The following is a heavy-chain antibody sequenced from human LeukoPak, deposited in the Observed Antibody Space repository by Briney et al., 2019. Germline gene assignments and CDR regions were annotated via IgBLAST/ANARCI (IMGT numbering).Heavy chain of an antibody. CDR1: GFTFSSYG. J-gene: IGHJ4*02. Sequence: QPGRSLRLSCAASGFTFSSYGMHWVRQAPGKGLEWVAVIWYDGSNKYYADSVKGRFTISRDNSKNTLYLQMNSLRAEDTAIYYCARVISDLYGPILYWGQGTLVTVSS. CDR2: IWYDGSNK. D-gene: IGHD3-16*01. V-gene: IGHV3-33*01. CDR3: ARVISDLYGPILY.